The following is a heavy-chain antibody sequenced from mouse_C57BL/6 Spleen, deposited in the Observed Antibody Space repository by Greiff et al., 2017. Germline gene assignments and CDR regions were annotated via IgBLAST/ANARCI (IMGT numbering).Heavy chain of an antibody. CDR3: ARRYYGSSYGYAMDY. V-gene: IGHV1-81*01. Sequence: QVQLQQSGAELARPGASVKLSCKASGYTFTSYGISWVKQRTGQGLEWIGEIYPRSGNTYYNEKFKGKATLTADKSSRTAYMELRSLTSEDSAVYFCARRYYGSSYGYAMDYWGQGTSVTVSS. CDR1: GYTFTSYG. J-gene: IGHJ4*01. D-gene: IGHD1-1*01. CDR2: IYPRSGNT.